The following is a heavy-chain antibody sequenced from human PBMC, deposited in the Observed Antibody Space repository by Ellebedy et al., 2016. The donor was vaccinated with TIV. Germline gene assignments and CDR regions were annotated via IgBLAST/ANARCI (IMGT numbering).Heavy chain of an antibody. V-gene: IGHV3-23*01. CDR3: AKNSGSSAYHVLGV. Sequence: GESLKLSCAASGFTFSSNAMSWVRQAPGKVLEWVSVISGTGNNTYYGGSVKGLFTISRDTSKNTLYLQMNSLRADETAIYYSAKNSGSSAYHVLGVWGQGTTVTVS. CDR2: ISGTGNNT. CDR1: GFTFSSNA. J-gene: IGHJ6*02. D-gene: IGHD3-10*01.